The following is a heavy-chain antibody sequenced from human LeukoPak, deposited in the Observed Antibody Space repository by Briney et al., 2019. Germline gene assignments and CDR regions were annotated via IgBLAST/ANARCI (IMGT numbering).Heavy chain of an antibody. CDR1: GYTFTSYY. CDR2: ISAYSGNT. D-gene: IGHD3-22*01. J-gene: IGHJ4*02. V-gene: IGHV1-18*04. Sequence: ASVKVSCKASGYTFTSYYMHWVRQAPGQGLEWMGWISAYSGNTNNAQKFQGRVTVTTDTSTSTAYMELRSLRPDDTAVYYCARDDRSGYYDDWGQGTLVTVSS. CDR3: ARDDRSGYYDD.